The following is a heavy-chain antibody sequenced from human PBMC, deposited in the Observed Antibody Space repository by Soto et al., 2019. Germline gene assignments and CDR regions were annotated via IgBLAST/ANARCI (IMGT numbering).Heavy chain of an antibody. CDR1: GGSISSYY. Sequence: SETLSLTCTVSGGSISSYYWSWIRQPPGKGLEWIGYIYYSGSTNYNPSLKSRVTISVDTSKNQFSLKLSSVTAADTAVYYCARAIRDYFDYWGQGTLVTVSS. D-gene: IGHD3-9*01. J-gene: IGHJ4*02. CDR3: ARAIRDYFDY. V-gene: IGHV4-59*01. CDR2: IYYSGST.